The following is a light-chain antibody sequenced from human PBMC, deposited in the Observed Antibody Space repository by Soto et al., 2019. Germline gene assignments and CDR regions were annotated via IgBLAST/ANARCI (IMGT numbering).Light chain of an antibody. J-gene: IGKJ1*01. Sequence: DIVMTQSPFSLSVTPGESASISCRSSQSLLYSMDWYLQKPGQSPQLLIYMASYRASGVPDRFSGRGSGTDFTLEISSVEAEDVGVYYCMESLQNPWTFGQGTKVEIK. V-gene: IGKV2-28*01. CDR1: QSLLYS. CDR2: MAS. CDR3: MESLQNPWT.